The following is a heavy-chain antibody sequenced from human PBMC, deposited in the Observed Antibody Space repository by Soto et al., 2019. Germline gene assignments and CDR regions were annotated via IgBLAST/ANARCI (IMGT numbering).Heavy chain of an antibody. CDR3: ARKPGYITDWYYFDY. Sequence: SVKLSCKASGYPVIDDYTRWVRQAPGQGLEWMGRISPKSGAINYAQKFQGRVTLTWDTSLNTAYMELSSLRSDDTALYYCARKPGYITDWYYFDYWGQGTLVTGSS. CDR1: GYPVIDDY. V-gene: IGHV1-2*02. CDR2: ISPKSGAI. J-gene: IGHJ4*02. D-gene: IGHD3-9*01.